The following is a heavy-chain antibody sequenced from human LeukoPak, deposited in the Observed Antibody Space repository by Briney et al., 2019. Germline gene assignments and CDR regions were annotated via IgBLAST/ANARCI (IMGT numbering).Heavy chain of an antibody. V-gene: IGHV4-4*02. J-gene: IGHJ6*03. CDR3: ARAQGPTGSYFYMDV. CDR1: GGSISSSNW. Sequence: PSGTLSLTCTVSGGSISSSNWWGWVRQPPGKGLECIGEIYHSGTTNYNPSLKSRVTISVDKSKNHFSLNLSSVTAADTAVYYCARAQGPTGSYFYMDVWGKGTTVTVSS. CDR2: IYHSGTT. D-gene: IGHD1-26*01.